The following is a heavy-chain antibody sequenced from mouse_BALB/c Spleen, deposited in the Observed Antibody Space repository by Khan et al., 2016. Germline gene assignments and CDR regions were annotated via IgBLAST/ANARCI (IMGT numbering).Heavy chain of an antibody. J-gene: IGHJ2*01. CDR2: IYPGDGDT. CDR3: ARRFGTTVSFDY. CDR1: GYTFTSYW. D-gene: IGHD1-1*01. Sequence: QVRLQQSGAELARPGASVKLSCKASGYTFTSYWMQWVKQRPGQGLEWIGAIYPGDGDTRYTQKLKSKATLTADKSSSTAYMQLSSLASEDSAVYYCARRFGTTVSFDYWGQGTTLTVSS. V-gene: IGHV1-87*01.